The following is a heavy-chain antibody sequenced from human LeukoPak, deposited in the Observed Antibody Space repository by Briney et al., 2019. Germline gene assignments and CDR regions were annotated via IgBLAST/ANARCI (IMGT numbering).Heavy chain of an antibody. V-gene: IGHV4-34*01. CDR3: ARANYNWNYWDY. CDR1: GVSFSGYY. CDR2: INHSGST. D-gene: IGHD1-20*01. J-gene: IGHJ4*02. Sequence: SETLSLTCAVYGVSFSGYYWSWIRQPPEKGLEWIGEINHSGSTNYNPSLKSRVTVSVDTSKNQFSLKLSSVTAADTAVYYCARANYNWNYWDYWGQGTLVTVSS.